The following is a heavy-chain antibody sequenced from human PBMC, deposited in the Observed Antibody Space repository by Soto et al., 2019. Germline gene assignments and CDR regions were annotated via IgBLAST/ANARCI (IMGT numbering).Heavy chain of an antibody. J-gene: IGHJ6*02. CDR3: ARMEGGAVAGTVQTVDGGMDV. CDR1: GGTFSSYA. V-gene: IGHV1-69*13. CDR2: IIPIFGTA. D-gene: IGHD6-19*01. Sequence: SVKVSCKASGGTFSSYAISWVRQAPGQGLEWMGGIIPIFGTANYAQKFQGRVTITADGSTSTAYMELSSLRSEDTAVYYCARMEGGAVAGTVQTVDGGMDVWGQGTTVTVSS.